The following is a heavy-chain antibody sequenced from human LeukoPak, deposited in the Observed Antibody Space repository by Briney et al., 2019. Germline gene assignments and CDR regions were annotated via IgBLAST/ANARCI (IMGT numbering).Heavy chain of an antibody. CDR3: ATATLRYFDY. CDR1: GYTFTSYG. D-gene: IGHD3-9*01. J-gene: IGHJ4*02. V-gene: IGHV1-69*06. Sequence: SVKVSCKASGYTFTSYGISWVRQAPGQGLEWMGGIIPIFGTANYAQKFQGRVTMTEDTSTDTAYMELSSLRSEDTAVYYCATATLRYFDYWGQGTLVTVSS. CDR2: IIPIFGTA.